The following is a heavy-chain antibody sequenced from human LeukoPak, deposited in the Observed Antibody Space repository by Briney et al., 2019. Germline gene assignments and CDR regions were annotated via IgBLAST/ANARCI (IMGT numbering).Heavy chain of an antibody. D-gene: IGHD2-2*01. Sequence: PGGSLRLSCAASGFSFSTYGMHWVRQAPGRGLEWVAVISYDGKNKNYADSVTGRFTISRDNSKNTLYLQMNGVRAEDTAVYYCVKGYCSSISCYGDYWGQGTLVTFSS. V-gene: IGHV3-30*18. CDR1: GFSFSTYG. CDR2: ISYDGKNK. J-gene: IGHJ4*02. CDR3: VKGYCSSISCYGDY.